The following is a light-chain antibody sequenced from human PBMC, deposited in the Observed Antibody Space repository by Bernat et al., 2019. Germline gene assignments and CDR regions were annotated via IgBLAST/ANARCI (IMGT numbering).Light chain of an antibody. Sequence: QSALTQPPSASGSPGQSVTISCTGTSSDVGGNNYVSWYQHHPGKARKLMIYEVSKRPSGFPDRFSGSKSGNTASLIVSGLQAEADADYYCSSYAGNKRLVFGGGSKLTLL. CDR3: SSYAGNKRLV. J-gene: IGLJ2*01. V-gene: IGLV2-8*01. CDR2: EVS. CDR1: SSDVGGNNY.